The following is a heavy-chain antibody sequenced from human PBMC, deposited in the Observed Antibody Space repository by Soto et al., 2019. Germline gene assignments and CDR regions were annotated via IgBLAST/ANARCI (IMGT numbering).Heavy chain of an antibody. Sequence: GGSLRLSCAASGFTFDDYGMSWVRQAPGKGLEWVSGINWNGGSTGYADSVKGRFTISRDNAKNSLYLQMNSLRAEDTVLYYCARGITMVRGVITDYFDYWGQGTLVTVSS. CDR2: INWNGGST. D-gene: IGHD3-10*01. J-gene: IGHJ4*02. CDR3: ARGITMVRGVITDYFDY. CDR1: GFTFDDYG. V-gene: IGHV3-20*04.